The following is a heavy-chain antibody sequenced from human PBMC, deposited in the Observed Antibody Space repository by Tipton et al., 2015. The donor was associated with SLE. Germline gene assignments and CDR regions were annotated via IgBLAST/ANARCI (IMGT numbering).Heavy chain of an antibody. J-gene: IGHJ3*02. CDR3: ARHDKTGDHAFEI. V-gene: IGHV4-59*08. D-gene: IGHD7-27*01. CDR2: IYYSGST. CDR1: GGSISSHY. Sequence: TLSLTCTVSGGSISSHYWSWIRQPPGKGLEWIGYIYYSGSTNYNPSLKSQVTIAVDTSTNQFSLKLNSVTAADTAVYYCARHDKTGDHAFEIWGQGTMVTVSS.